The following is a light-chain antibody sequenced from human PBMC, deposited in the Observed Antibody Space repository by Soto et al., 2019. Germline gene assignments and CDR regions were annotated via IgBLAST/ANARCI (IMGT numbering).Light chain of an antibody. J-gene: IGKJ4*01. CDR2: TVS. V-gene: IGKV2-40*01. CDR1: QSLLDSDDGDTY. CDR3: MQRIEFPLT. Sequence: DIVLTQTPLSLPVTPGEPASISCRSSQSLLDSDDGDTYLDWYLQKPGQSPQLLIYTVSYRAFGVQDRFSGSGSGTNFTLKISRVEAEDVGVYYCMQRIEFPLTFGGGTKVEIK.